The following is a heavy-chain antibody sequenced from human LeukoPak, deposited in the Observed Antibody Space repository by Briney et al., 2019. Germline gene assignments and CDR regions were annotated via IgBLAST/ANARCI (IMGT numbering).Heavy chain of an antibody. J-gene: IGHJ6*02. CDR1: GYRFTSSW. D-gene: IGHD2-2*01. CDR2: IYPGDSDT. Sequence: GESLQISCKGSGYRFTSSWIAWVRQMPGKGLEWMGIIYPGDSDTRYSPSFQGQVTISADKSISTAYLQWSSLKASDTAMYYCARPSYCSTTSCAGMDVWGQGTTVTVSS. V-gene: IGHV5-51*01. CDR3: ARPSYCSTTSCAGMDV.